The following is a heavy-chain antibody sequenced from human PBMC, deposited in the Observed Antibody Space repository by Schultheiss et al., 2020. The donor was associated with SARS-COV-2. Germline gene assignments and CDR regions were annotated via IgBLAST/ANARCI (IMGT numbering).Heavy chain of an antibody. CDR1: GFTFSSYA. D-gene: IGHD3-3*01. J-gene: IGHJ4*02. CDR3: AKQGYYDFWSGYYRLDY. V-gene: IGHV3-23*01. CDR2: ISGSGGST. Sequence: GGSLRLSCAASGFTFSSYAMSWVRQAPGKGLEWVSAISGSGGSTYYADSVKGRFTISRDNSKNTLYLQMNSLRAEDTAVYYCAKQGYYDFWSGYYRLDYWGQGTLVTVSS.